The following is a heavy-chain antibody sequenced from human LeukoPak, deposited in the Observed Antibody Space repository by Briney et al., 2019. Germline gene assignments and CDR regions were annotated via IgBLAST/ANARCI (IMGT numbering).Heavy chain of an antibody. CDR3: ARDSDSGYGPFAS. D-gene: IGHD5-12*01. CDR2: IHSGGTT. V-gene: IGHV3-53*01. Sequence: GGSLRLSCAASGFTFSSYAMSWVRQAPGKGLEWVSAIHSGGTTNYADSVQGRFTISRDNSKTTVYLHMNSLRAEDTAVYYCARDSDSGYGPFASWGQGTLVTVSS. J-gene: IGHJ4*02. CDR1: GFTFSSYA.